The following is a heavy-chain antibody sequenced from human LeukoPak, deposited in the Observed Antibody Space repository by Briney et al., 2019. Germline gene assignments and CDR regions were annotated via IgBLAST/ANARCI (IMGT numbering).Heavy chain of an antibody. D-gene: IGHD3-22*01. V-gene: IGHV3-9*01. CDR2: ISWNSGSI. Sequence: PGGSLRLSCAASGFTFKDYAMHWVRQAPGKGLEWVSGISWNSGSIGYADSVKGRFTISRDNAKNSLYLQMNSLRAEDTALYYCAKTPLKYYDSSGYYDYWGQGTLVTVSS. CDR1: GFTFKDYA. J-gene: IGHJ4*02. CDR3: AKTPLKYYDSSGYYDY.